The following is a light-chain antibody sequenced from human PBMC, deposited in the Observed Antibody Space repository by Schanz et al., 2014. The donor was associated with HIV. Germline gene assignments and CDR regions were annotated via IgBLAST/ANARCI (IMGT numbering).Light chain of an antibody. CDR1: SGSVSSNNY. V-gene: IGLV8-61*01. Sequence: QTVVTQEPSFSVSPGGTVTLTCGLNSGSVSSNNYPSWHQQTPGQAPRTLIYNTNTRSSGVPDRFSGSILGDKAALTITGAQADDESEYYCVLYMGGDVYWVFGGGTKLTVL. J-gene: IGLJ3*02. CDR2: NTN. CDR3: VLYMGGDVYWV.